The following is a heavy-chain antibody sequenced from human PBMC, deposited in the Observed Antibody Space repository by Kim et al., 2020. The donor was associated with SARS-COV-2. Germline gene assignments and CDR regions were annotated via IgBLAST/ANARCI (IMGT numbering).Heavy chain of an antibody. Sequence: GGSLRLSCAASGFTFSSYSMNWVRQAPGKGLEWVSSISSSSSYIYYADSVKGRFTISRDNAKNSLYLQMNSLRAEDTAVYYCARVPDDYGDYEGSFFVDYWGQGTLVTVSS. D-gene: IGHD4-17*01. CDR1: GFTFSSYS. CDR2: ISSSSSYI. CDR3: ARVPDDYGDYEGSFFVDY. V-gene: IGHV3-21*01. J-gene: IGHJ4*02.